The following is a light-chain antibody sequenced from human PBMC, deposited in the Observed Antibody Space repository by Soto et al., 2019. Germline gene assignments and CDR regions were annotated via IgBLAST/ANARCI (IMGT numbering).Light chain of an antibody. CDR3: RQYGRSLGFA. Sequence: DIQMTQSPSTLSASLGDRVTITCRASQSISTWLAWYQQKPGKAPKLLIYDASSLESGVPSRFSGSGSGTEFTLTISSLQPEDFAVYYCRQYGRSLGFAFGGGTKVDIK. J-gene: IGKJ4*01. V-gene: IGKV1-5*01. CDR1: QSISTW. CDR2: DAS.